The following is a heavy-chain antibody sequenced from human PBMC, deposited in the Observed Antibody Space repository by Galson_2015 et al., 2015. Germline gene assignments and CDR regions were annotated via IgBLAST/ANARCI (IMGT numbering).Heavy chain of an antibody. J-gene: IGHJ6*02. Sequence: QSGAEVKKPGESLPISCKGSGYSFTSYWIGWVRQMPGKGLEWMGIIYPGDSDTRYSPSSQGQVTISADKSISTAYLQWSSLKASDTAMYYCARHGVITGTTYYYGMDVWAKGPRSPSP. CDR2: IYPGDSDT. CDR1: GYSFTSYW. CDR3: ARHGVITGTTYYYGMDV. D-gene: IGHD1-7*01. V-gene: IGHV5-51*01.